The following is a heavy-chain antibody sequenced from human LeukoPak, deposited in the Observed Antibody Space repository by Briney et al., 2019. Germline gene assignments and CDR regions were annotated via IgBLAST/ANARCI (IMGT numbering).Heavy chain of an antibody. V-gene: IGHV4-59*01. Sequence: KPSETLSLTCTVSGGSISYYYWSWIRQPPGKGLEWIGYVYYSGSTKYNPSLTSRLTISVDTSMNQFSLKPSPMSVADTAVYYCARVVPDGYSDYWGQGTLVTVSS. D-gene: IGHD5-24*01. J-gene: IGHJ4*02. CDR3: ARVVPDGYSDY. CDR1: GGSISYYY. CDR2: VYYSGST.